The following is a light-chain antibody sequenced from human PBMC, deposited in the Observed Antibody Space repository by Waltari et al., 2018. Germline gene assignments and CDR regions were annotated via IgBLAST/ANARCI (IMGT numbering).Light chain of an antibody. CDR1: QSVSRT. CDR2: GAS. Sequence: EIVLTQSPGTLSLSPGERATLSCRASQSVSRTLAWYHQKPGQAPKLLIYGASIRATGIPDSFTGSGSGTDFSLTISSLEPEDFAIYFCQHYVRLPATFGQGTKVEIK. J-gene: IGKJ1*01. CDR3: QHYVRLPAT. V-gene: IGKV3-20*01.